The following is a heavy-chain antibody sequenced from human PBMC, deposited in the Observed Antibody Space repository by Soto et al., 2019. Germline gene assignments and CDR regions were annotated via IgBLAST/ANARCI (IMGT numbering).Heavy chain of an antibody. J-gene: IGHJ6*02. V-gene: IGHV1-69*06. CDR3: ARDPIDCSSTSCLYYYYYGMDV. Sequence: GASVKVSCKASGVTFSSYAISWVRQAPGQGLEWMGGIIPIFGTANYAQKFQGRVTITADKSTSTAYMELSSLRSEDTAVYYCARDPIDCSSTSCLYYYYYGMDVWGQGTTVTVSS. CDR2: IIPIFGTA. CDR1: GVTFSSYA. D-gene: IGHD2-2*01.